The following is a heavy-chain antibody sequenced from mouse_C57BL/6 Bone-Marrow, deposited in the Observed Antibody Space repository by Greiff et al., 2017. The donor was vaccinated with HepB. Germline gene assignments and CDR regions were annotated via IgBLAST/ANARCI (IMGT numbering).Heavy chain of an antibody. J-gene: IGHJ2*01. CDR1: GYTFTSYD. V-gene: IGHV1-85*01. CDR2: IYPNSGGT. Sequence: VQLQESGPELVKPGASVKLSCKASGYTFTSYDINWVKQRPGQGLEWIGWIYPNSGGTKYNEKFKGKATLTAEKSSSTAYMQLSSLTSEDSAVYFCARLGDWGQGTTLTVSS. CDR3: ARLGD.